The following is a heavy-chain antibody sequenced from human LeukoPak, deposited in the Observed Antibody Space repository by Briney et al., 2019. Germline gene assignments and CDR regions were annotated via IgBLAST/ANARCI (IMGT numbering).Heavy chain of an antibody. Sequence: SETLSLTCSVSGGSISSYYWSWIRQPPGKGLEWIGYIYYSGSTNYNPSLKSRVTISVDTSKNQFSLKLSSVTAADTAVYYCARNPLRSWFDPWGQGTLATVSS. J-gene: IGHJ5*02. CDR2: IYYSGST. CDR3: ARNPLRSWFDP. D-gene: IGHD2-15*01. CDR1: GGSISSYY. V-gene: IGHV4-59*12.